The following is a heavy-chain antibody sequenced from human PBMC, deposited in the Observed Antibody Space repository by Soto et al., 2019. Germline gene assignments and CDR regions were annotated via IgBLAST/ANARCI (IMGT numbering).Heavy chain of an antibody. CDR1: GFTFSSYS. V-gene: IGHV3-23*01. J-gene: IGHJ4*02. CDR2: FRSSGDDGTT. Sequence: EVQLLESGGGLVQPGGSLRLSCAASGFTFSSYSMSWVRQAPGKGLEWVSGFRSSGDDGTTYYADSVKGRFTISRDNSKNTLFLQMNSLTAEDTAIYYCAKKVNSGAGTQYFAYWGQGTLVTVSS. CDR3: AKKVNSGAGTQYFAY. D-gene: IGHD3-10*01.